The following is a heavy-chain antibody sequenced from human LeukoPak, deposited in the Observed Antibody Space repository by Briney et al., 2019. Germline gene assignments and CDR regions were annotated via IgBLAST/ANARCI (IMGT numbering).Heavy chain of an antibody. V-gene: IGHV1-69*13. CDR1: GGTFSSYA. Sequence: SVKVSCKASGGTFSSYAISWVRQAPGQGLEWMGGIIPIFGTANYAQKFQGRVTITADESTSTAYMELSSLRSEDTAVYYCARGLLERVVVVPDYYYYYMDVWGKGTTVTVSS. J-gene: IGHJ6*03. CDR3: ARGLLERVVVVPDYYYYYMDV. D-gene: IGHD2-2*01. CDR2: IIPIFGTA.